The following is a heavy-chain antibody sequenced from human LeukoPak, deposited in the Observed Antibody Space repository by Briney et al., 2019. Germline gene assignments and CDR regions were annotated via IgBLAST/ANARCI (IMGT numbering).Heavy chain of an antibody. CDR1: GFTFGNYG. J-gene: IGHJ5*02. CDR3: ARPYCSSSNCPGWFDP. V-gene: IGHV3-33*01. CDR2: IWYDGSQK. Sequence: PWRSLRLSCAASGFTFGNYGMHWVRQPPGKGLEWVAVIWYDGSQKYYADSVKGRFTISRDNSKNTLYLQMNSLRAEDTAVYYCARPYCSSSNCPGWFDPWGQGTLVTLSP. D-gene: IGHD2-2*01.